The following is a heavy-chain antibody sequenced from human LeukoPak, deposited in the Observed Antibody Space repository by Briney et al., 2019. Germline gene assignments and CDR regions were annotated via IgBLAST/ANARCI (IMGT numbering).Heavy chain of an antibody. CDR2: IYYSGST. CDR1: GGSIRSFY. Sequence: SETLSLTCTVSGGSIRSFYWSWIRQPPGKGLEWIAYIYYSGSTDYNPSLRSRVTISGDTSENQISLKLSSVTAADTAVYYCSSSWYGGGWFDPWGQGTLVTVSS. V-gene: IGHV4-59*01. D-gene: IGHD6-13*01. J-gene: IGHJ5*02. CDR3: SSSWYGGGWFDP.